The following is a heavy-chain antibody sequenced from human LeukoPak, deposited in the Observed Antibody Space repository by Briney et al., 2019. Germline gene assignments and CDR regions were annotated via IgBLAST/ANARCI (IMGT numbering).Heavy chain of an antibody. D-gene: IGHD3-10*01. Sequence: GGSLRLSCAASGFTVSSNYMSWVRQAPGKGLEWVSVIYSGGSTYYADSVKGRFTISRDNAKNSLYLQMNSLRAEDTAVYYCARDRYYGSGTLSGYWGQGTLVTVSS. CDR1: GFTVSSNY. CDR3: ARDRYYGSGTLSGY. J-gene: IGHJ4*02. CDR2: IYSGGST. V-gene: IGHV3-53*01.